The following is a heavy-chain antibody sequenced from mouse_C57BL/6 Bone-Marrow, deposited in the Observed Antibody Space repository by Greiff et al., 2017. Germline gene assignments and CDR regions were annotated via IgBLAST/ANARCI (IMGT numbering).Heavy chain of an antibody. CDR1: GYTFTEYT. J-gene: IGHJ4*01. V-gene: IGHV1-62-2*01. D-gene: IGHD2-3*01. Sequence: QVQLKQSGAELVKPGASVKLSCKASGYTFTEYTIPWVKQRSGQGLEWIGWFYPGSGSIKYNEKFKDKATLTADKSSSTVYMELSRLTSEDSAVYFCARHEERGYDGLHYYAMDYWGQGTSVTVSS. CDR3: ARHEERGYDGLHYYAMDY. CDR2: FYPGSGSI.